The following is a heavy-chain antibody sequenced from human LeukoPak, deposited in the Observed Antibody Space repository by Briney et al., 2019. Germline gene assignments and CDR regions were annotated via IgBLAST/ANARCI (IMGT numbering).Heavy chain of an antibody. J-gene: IGHJ4*02. CDR1: GFTFSRYA. D-gene: IGHD3-10*01. CDR2: ISSNGGST. V-gene: IGHV3-64*04. Sequence: GGSLRLSCSASGFTFSRYAMHWVRQAPGKGLEYVSAISSNGGSTYYADSVKGRFTISRDNSKNTLSLQMNSLRAEDTAVYYCAKHDYGSGSYGYWGQGTLVTVSS. CDR3: AKHDYGSGSYGY.